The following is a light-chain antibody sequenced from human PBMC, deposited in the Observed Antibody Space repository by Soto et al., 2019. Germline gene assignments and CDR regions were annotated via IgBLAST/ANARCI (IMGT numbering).Light chain of an antibody. V-gene: IGKV3-11*01. CDR1: QSFRGL. Sequence: VLTQSPVTLSLSPGERATLSCRASQSFRGLLAWYQQKPGQAPRLLIYDAYNRATGIPPRFSGSGSGTDFTLTISSLEPEDSAVYYCQQRHMWPITFVQGTRLEIK. CDR3: QQRHMWPIT. CDR2: DAY. J-gene: IGKJ5*01.